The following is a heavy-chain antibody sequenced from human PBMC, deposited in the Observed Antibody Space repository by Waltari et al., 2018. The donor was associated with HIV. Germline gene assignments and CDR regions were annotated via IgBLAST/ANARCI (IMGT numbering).Heavy chain of an antibody. V-gene: IGHV3-33*01. D-gene: IGHD3-10*01. J-gene: IGHJ6*02. CDR2: IWNDGSNK. CDR3: ARGPDYYGSGSYLYYYNMDV. Sequence: QVQLVESGGGVVQPGRSLQLSCAASGFAFSSSCMRWFRQGPGKGLEWVAVIWNDGSNKYYADSVKGRFTISRDNSKNTLYLQMNSLRAEDTAVYYCARGPDYYGSGSYLYYYNMDVWGQGTTVTVSS. CDR1: GFAFSSSC.